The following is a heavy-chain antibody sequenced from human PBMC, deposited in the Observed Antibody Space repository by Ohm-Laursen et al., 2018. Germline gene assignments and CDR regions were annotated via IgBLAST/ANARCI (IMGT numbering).Heavy chain of an antibody. CDR2: IKQDGSEQ. D-gene: IGHD6-13*01. Sequence: SLRLSCAASGFTFSGYWMSWVRQAPGKGLEWVANIKQDGSEQDYVDSVKGRFTISRDNAKNSLYLQMNSLRAEDTAVYYCARDRASSSWYYDLWGQGTLVTVSS. CDR3: ARDRASSSWYYDL. J-gene: IGHJ4*02. V-gene: IGHV3-7*01. CDR1: GFTFSGYW.